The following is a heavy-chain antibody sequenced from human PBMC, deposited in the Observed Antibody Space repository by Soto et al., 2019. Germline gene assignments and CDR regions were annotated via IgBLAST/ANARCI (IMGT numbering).Heavy chain of an antibody. V-gene: IGHV3-21*01. CDR3: ARNESSNIYGMDV. Sequence: EVQLVESGGGLVKPGGSLRLSCAASGFTFSSYSMNWVRQAPGKGLEWVSSISSSSFSINYADSVKGRFSISRDNAQNSLHLHVNSMRAEVTAVSYCARNESSNIYGMDVWGQGTTVTVSS. J-gene: IGHJ6*02. CDR1: GFTFSSYS. CDR2: ISSSSFSI. D-gene: IGHD6-6*01.